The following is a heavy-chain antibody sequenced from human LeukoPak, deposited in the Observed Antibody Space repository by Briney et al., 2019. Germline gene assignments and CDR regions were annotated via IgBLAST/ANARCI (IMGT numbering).Heavy chain of an antibody. J-gene: IGHJ4*02. V-gene: IGHV4-61*02. CDR2: IYTSGST. Sequence: SETLSLTCTVSGGSISSSSYYWSWIRQPAGKGLEWIGRIYTSGSTNYNPSLKSRVTMSVDTSKNQFSLKLSSVTAADTAVYYCARDLGWYSSSWLYFDYWGQGTLVTVSS. CDR1: GGSISSSSYY. CDR3: ARDLGWYSSSWLYFDY. D-gene: IGHD6-13*01.